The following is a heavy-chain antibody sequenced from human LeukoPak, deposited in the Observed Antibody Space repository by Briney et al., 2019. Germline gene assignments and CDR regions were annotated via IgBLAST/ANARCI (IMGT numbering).Heavy chain of an antibody. V-gene: IGHV5-51*01. CDR1: GYSFTSYW. Sequence: GESLKISCKGSGYSFTSYWIGWVRQMPGKGLEWMAIIDPGDTDTTKYSPSFEGHVTISVDTSVNTAYLHWSSLRASDTALYYCARHRGWNDDDAFDIWGQGTMVTVSS. CDR3: ARHRGWNDDDAFDI. D-gene: IGHD1-1*01. CDR2: IDPGDTDT. J-gene: IGHJ3*02.